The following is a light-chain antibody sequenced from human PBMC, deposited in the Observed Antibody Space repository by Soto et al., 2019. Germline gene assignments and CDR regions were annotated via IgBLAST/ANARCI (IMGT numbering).Light chain of an antibody. Sequence: AIQLTQSPSSLSASVGDRVTITCRASQGISSALAWYQQKPGKAPKLLIYDASSLESGVPSRFSGCGSGTDFTLTISSLQPEDFATYYCQQFNSYLMYTFGQGTKLEIK. CDR1: QGISSA. CDR2: DAS. J-gene: IGKJ2*01. V-gene: IGKV1-13*02. CDR3: QQFNSYLMYT.